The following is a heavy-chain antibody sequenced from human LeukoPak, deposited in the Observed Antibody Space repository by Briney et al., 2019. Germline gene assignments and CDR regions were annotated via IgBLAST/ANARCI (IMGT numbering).Heavy chain of an antibody. CDR1: GFTFSSYG. CDR2: IWYDGSNK. Sequence: PGGSLRLSCAASGFTFSSYGMHWVRQAPGKGLEWVAVIWYDGSNKYYADSVKGRFTISRDNSKNTLYLQMNSLRAEDTAVYYCARANYDFWSGYYTFSVYYYYMDVWGKGTTVTVSS. CDR3: ARANYDFWSGYYTFSVYYYYMDV. D-gene: IGHD3-3*01. V-gene: IGHV3-33*01. J-gene: IGHJ6*03.